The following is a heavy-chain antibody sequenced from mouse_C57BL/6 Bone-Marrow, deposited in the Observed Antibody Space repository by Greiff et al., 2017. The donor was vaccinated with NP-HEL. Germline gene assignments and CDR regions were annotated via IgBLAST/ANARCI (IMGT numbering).Heavy chain of an antibody. D-gene: IGHD1-1*01. CDR2: IYPRSGNT. J-gene: IGHJ1*03. Sequence: VQLQQSGAELARPGASVKLSCKASGYTFTSYGISWVKQRTGQGLEFIGEIYPRSGNTYYNEKFKGKATLTADKSSSTAYMELRSLTSEDSAVSFCGGVITTVGSYWYFDVWGTGTTVTVSS. CDR1: GYTFTSYG. CDR3: GGVITTVGSYWYFDV. V-gene: IGHV1-81*01.